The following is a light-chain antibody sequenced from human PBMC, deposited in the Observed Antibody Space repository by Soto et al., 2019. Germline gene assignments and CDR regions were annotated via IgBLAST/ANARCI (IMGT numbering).Light chain of an antibody. V-gene: IGKV1-27*01. CDR2: ATS. CDR3: QKYSSAPLS. J-gene: IGKJ4*01. CDR1: QGSAPY. Sequence: DVQMTQSPSSLSASVGDRVTITCRASQGSAPYLAWFQQKPAKVPKLLIYATSTLQSGVPSRFSGSGSGTDFTLTINSLQPEDVGTYYCQKYSSAPLSFGGGTKVEIK.